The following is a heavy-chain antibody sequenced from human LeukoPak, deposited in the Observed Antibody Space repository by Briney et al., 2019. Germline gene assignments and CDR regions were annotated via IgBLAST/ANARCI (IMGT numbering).Heavy chain of an antibody. J-gene: IGHJ4*02. CDR2: ISYDGSNK. CDR3: ARRAGAYSHPYDY. V-gene: IGHV3-30*03. D-gene: IGHD4/OR15-4a*01. CDR1: GFTFSSYG. Sequence: SGGSLRLSCAASGFTFSSYGMHWVRQAPGKGLEWVAFISYDGSNKYYADSVKGRFTISRDNSKNTLYLQMNSLRAEDTAVYYCARRAGAYSHPYDYWGQGTLVTVSS.